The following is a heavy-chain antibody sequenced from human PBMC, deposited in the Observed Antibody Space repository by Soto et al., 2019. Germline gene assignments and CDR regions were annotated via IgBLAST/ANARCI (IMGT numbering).Heavy chain of an antibody. D-gene: IGHD6-19*01. CDR3: ARHFKSSGWSPSWFDP. Sequence: PSETLSLTCTVSGGSISSSSYYWGWIRQPPGKGLEWIGSIYYSGSTYYNPSLKSRVTISVDTSKNQFSLKLSSVTAADTAVYYCARHFKSSGWSPSWFDPWGQGTLVTVSS. J-gene: IGHJ5*02. V-gene: IGHV4-39*01. CDR1: GGSISSSSYY. CDR2: IYYSGST.